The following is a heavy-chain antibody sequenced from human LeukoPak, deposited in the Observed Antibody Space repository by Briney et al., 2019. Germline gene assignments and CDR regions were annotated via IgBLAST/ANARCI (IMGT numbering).Heavy chain of an antibody. CDR1: GGSFSGYY. Sequence: SETLSLTCAVYGGSFSGYYWSWIRQHPAKGLEGIGEINHSGSTSYNPSLKSPINISVDTSKNQFSLKLNSVTAADTAVYYCARGYDYVWGSYRSPRAFDIWGQGTMVTVSS. J-gene: IGHJ3*02. CDR3: ARGYDYVWGSYRSPRAFDI. D-gene: IGHD3-16*02. CDR2: INHSGST. V-gene: IGHV4-34*01.